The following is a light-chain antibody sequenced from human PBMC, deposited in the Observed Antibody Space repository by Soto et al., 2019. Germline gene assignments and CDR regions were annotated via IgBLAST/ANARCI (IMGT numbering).Light chain of an antibody. CDR3: QSYDSILDVV. J-gene: IGLJ2*01. CDR2: GNS. Sequence: QSVLTQPPSVSGAPGQRVTISCTGSSSNIGAGYDVHWYQQLPGTAHKLLIYGNSNRPSGVPDRFSGSKSGTSASLAITGLQAEDEADYYCQSYDSILDVVFGGGTKLTVL. V-gene: IGLV1-40*01. CDR1: SSNIGAGYD.